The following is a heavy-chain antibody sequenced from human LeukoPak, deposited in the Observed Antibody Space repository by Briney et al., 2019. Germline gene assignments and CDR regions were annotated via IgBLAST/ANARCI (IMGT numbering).Heavy chain of an antibody. CDR1: GFTFSSYA. D-gene: IGHD1-26*01. J-gene: IGHJ4*02. CDR3: ARDLGGYDY. CDR2: ISSNGGST. V-gene: IGHV3-64*01. Sequence: GSLRLSCAASGFTFSSYAMHWVRQAPGKGLEYVSAISSNGGSTYYANSVKGRFTISIDNSTNTLYLKMGSMRAEDMAVYYCARDLGGYDYWGQGTLVTASS.